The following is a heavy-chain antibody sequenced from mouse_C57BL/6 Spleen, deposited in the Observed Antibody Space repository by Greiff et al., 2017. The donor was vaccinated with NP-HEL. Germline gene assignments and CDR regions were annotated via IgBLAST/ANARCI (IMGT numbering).Heavy chain of an antibody. CDR2: IDPEDGDT. CDR3: TTPTRRYGNDAMDY. Sequence: EVQLQQSGAELVRPGASVKLSCTASGFNIKDYYMHWVKQRPEQGLEWIGRIDPEDGDTEYAPKFQGKATMTADTSSNTAYLQLSSLTSEDTAGYYCTTPTRRYGNDAMDYWGQGTSVTVSS. J-gene: IGHJ4*01. D-gene: IGHD2-1*01. CDR1: GFNIKDYY. V-gene: IGHV14-1*01.